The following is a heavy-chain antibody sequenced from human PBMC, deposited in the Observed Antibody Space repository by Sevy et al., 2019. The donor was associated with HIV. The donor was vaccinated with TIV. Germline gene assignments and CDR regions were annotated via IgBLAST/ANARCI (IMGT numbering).Heavy chain of an antibody. Sequence: SETLSLTCAVSGYSISSGYYWGWIRQPPGRGLEWIGSISHSGCTYYNPSLKGPFTISVDTSKNQFSLKLSSVTAADTAVYYCARSVSGFDYWGQGTLVTVSS. CDR2: ISHSGCT. D-gene: IGHD3-16*01. CDR1: GYSISSGYY. V-gene: IGHV4-38-2*01. J-gene: IGHJ4*02. CDR3: ARSVSGFDY.